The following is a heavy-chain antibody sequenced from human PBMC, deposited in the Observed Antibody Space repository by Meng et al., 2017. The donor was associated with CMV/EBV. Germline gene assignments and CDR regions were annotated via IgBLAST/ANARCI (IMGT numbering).Heavy chain of an antibody. Sequence: QASVSTFPCYFMHWVRQAPGQGLAWMGWINPTSGGTNYAQKFQGRVTMTRDTSISTAYMELSRLRSDDTAVYYCARDARIAARRGDYWGQGTLVTVSS. CDR1: VSTFPCYF. J-gene: IGHJ4*02. D-gene: IGHD6-6*01. CDR3: ARDARIAARRGDY. CDR2: INPTSGGT. V-gene: IGHV1-2*02.